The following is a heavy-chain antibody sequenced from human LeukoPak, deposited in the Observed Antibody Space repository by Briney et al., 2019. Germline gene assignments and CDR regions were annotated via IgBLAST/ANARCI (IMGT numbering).Heavy chain of an antibody. V-gene: IGHV1-8*01. J-gene: IGHJ5*02. D-gene: IGHD3-10*01. CDR1: GYTFTSYD. CDR2: MSPNSGNT. Sequence: ALVKVSCKASGYTFTSYDINWVRQATGQGLEWMGWMSPNSGNTGYAQKFQGRVTMTRNTSISTAYMELSSLRSEDTAVYYCARDYYGSRSSSFDPWGQGTLVTVSS. CDR3: ARDYYGSRSSSFDP.